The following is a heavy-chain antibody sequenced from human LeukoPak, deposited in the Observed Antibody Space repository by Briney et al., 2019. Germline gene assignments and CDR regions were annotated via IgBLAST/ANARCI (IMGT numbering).Heavy chain of an antibody. V-gene: IGHV3-64D*06. CDR1: GFTFNRFY. J-gene: IGHJ4*02. Sequence: GGSLRLSCPASGFTFNRFYLHWVRQAPGKGLEFVSHISSNGATTYYADSVKGRLTISRDNSKNTLYLQMSSLRADDTAVYYCVKDRSIAAPNNDSFDSWGQGALVTVSS. CDR3: VKDRSIAAPNNDSFDS. CDR2: ISSNGATT. D-gene: IGHD6-6*01.